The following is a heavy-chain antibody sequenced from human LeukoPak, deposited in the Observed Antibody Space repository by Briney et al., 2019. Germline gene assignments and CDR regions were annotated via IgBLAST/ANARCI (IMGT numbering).Heavy chain of an antibody. J-gene: IGHJ4*02. CDR3: AKAANEWELLAGYFDY. CDR2: FYPEDGET. CDR1: GYTLTELS. V-gene: IGHV1-24*01. Sequence: ASVTVSCKVSGYTLTELSMHWVRQAPGKGLEWMGGFYPEDGETIYAQKFQGRVTMTEDTSTDTAYMELSSLRSEDTAVYYCAKAANEWELLAGYFDYWGQGTLVTVSS. D-gene: IGHD1-26*01.